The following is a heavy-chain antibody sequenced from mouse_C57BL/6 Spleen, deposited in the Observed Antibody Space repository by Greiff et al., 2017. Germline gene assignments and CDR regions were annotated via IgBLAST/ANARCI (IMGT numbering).Heavy chain of an antibody. Sequence: VQLQQSGPELVKPGASVKISCKASGYSFTDYNMNWVKQSNGKSLEWIGVINPNYGTTNYNQKFKGKATLTVDQSSSTAYRQRNILTSEDSAVYYGARKTGTGLDYFDYWGQGTTLTVSS. CDR2: INPNYGTT. V-gene: IGHV1-39*01. CDR3: ARKTGTGLDYFDY. J-gene: IGHJ2*01. CDR1: GYSFTDYN. D-gene: IGHD4-1*01.